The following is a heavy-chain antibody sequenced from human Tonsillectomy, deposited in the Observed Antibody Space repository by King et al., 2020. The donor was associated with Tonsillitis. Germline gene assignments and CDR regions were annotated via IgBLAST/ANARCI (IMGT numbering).Heavy chain of an antibody. CDR1: RFTFSNYA. D-gene: IGHD3-10*01. J-gene: IGHJ4*02. CDR2: ISSDGGDK. Sequence: VQLVESGGGVVQPGRSLRLSCAASRFTFSNYAMHWVRQAPGKGLEWVAVISSDGGDKYYVDSVKGRFTISRDNSKNTLYLQMNSLRAEDTAVYYCARDPDGYYFDYWGQVTLVTVSS. CDR3: ARDPDGYYFDY. V-gene: IGHV3-30*04.